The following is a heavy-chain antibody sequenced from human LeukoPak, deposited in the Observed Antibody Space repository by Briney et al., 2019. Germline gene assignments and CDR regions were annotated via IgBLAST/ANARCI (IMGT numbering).Heavy chain of an antibody. CDR1: GGSFSGYY. CDR3: ARDMILGYCSGGSCYNDFYPADDY. V-gene: IGHV4-34*01. Sequence: SETLSLTCAVYGGSFSGYYWSWIRQPPGKGLEWIGEINHSGSTNYNPSLKSRVTISVDTSKNQFSLKLSSVTAPDTAVYYCARDMILGYCSGGSCYNDFYPADDYWGQGTLVTVSS. J-gene: IGHJ4*02. D-gene: IGHD2-15*01. CDR2: INHSGST.